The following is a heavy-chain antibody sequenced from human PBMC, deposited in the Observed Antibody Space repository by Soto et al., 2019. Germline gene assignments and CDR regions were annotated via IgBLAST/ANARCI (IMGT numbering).Heavy chain of an antibody. CDR3: ARSSSYPYSSSWYD. CDR2: TYYRSKWYN. J-gene: IGHJ4*02. V-gene: IGHV6-1*01. D-gene: IGHD6-13*01. Sequence: QTLSLTCAISGDIVSSNSAAWNWIRQSPSRGLEWLGRTYYRSKWYNDYAVSVKSRITINPDTSKNQFSLQLNSVTPEDTAVYYCARSSSYPYSSSWYDWGQGTLVTVSS. CDR1: GDIVSSNSAA.